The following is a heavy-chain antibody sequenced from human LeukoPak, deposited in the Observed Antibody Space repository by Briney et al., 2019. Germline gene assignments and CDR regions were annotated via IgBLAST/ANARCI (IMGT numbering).Heavy chain of an antibody. CDR1: GFTFSSYA. J-gene: IGHJ6*02. Sequence: GGSLRLSCSASGFTFSSYAMSWVRQAPGKGLEWVSGISGSGGNTYYADSVKGRFTISRDNSKNTLYLQMNSLRVEDTAIYYCARGFSYYYYYGMDVWGQGTTVTVSS. V-gene: IGHV3-23*01. CDR2: ISGSGGNT. CDR3: ARGFSYYYYYGMDV.